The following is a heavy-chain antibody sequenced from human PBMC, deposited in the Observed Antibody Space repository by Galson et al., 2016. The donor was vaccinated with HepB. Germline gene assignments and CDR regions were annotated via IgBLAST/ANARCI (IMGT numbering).Heavy chain of an antibody. Sequence: LRLSCAASGFTVGNNYMSWVRQAPGKGLEWVSFIYSGGSTYYADSVKGRFTISRDKSKNTLYLQMNSLRADDTAVYYCARVPGYSWGQGTLVTVSS. CDR1: GFTVGNNY. J-gene: IGHJ4*02. CDR2: IYSGGST. V-gene: IGHV3-66*01. D-gene: IGHD6-13*01. CDR3: ARVPGYS.